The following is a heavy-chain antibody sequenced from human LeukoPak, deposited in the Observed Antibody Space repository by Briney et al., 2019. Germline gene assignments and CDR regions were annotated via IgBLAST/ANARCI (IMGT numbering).Heavy chain of an antibody. V-gene: IGHV4-59*01. Sequence: SETLSLTCTVSGGSINSYYWSWIRQPPGKGLEWIGYIYDSGSTNYNPSLKSRVTISVDTSKNQFSLKLSSVTAAGTAVYYCACLTTADAFDIWGQGTMVTVSS. CDR3: ACLTTADAFDI. CDR1: GGSINSYY. D-gene: IGHD3-22*01. J-gene: IGHJ3*02. CDR2: IYDSGST.